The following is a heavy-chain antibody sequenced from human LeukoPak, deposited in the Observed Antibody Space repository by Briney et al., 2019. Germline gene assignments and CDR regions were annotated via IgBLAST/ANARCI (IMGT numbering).Heavy chain of an antibody. J-gene: IGHJ5*02. CDR1: GFTFSSYS. CDR2: ISGSSSYI. D-gene: IGHD6-13*01. Sequence: GGSLRLSCAASGFTFSSYSMNWVRQAPGKGLEWVSSISGSSSYIYYADSVKGRFTISRDNAKNSLYLQMNSLRAEDTAVYYCARDRLAAVNWFDPWGQGTLVTVSS. V-gene: IGHV3-21*01. CDR3: ARDRLAAVNWFDP.